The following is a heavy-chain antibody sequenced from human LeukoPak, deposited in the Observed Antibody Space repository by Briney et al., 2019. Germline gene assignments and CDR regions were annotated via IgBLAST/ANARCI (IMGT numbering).Heavy chain of an antibody. D-gene: IGHD3-3*01. CDR3: ARSRNYDFWSGSKYYFDY. Sequence: GRSLRLSCAASGFTFSSYAMHWVRQAPGKGLEWVVVISYDGSNKYYADSVKGRFTISRDNSKNTLYLQMNSLRAEDTAVYYCARSRNYDFWSGSKYYFDYWGQGTLVTVSS. CDR1: GFTFSSYA. CDR2: ISYDGSNK. V-gene: IGHV3-30-3*01. J-gene: IGHJ4*02.